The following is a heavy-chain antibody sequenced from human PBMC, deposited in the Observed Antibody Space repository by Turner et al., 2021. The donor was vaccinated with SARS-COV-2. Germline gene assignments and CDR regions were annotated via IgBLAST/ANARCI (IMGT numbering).Heavy chain of an antibody. CDR3: ATGVAVTGVVVAYYYYCGMDV. Sequence: QVQLVQTGAEEKKPGASAKVSCKVSGTTHTELSMRVVRQSHGIGLECMGGFGPEDGETIYAHEFQCRVTMTEDTSTDTAYMELSGLRSEDTAVYYCATGVAVTGVVVAYYYYCGMDVWGQGTTVTVSS. CDR1: GTTHTELS. D-gene: IGHD6-19*01. V-gene: IGHV1-24*01. CDR2: FGPEDGET. J-gene: IGHJ6*02.